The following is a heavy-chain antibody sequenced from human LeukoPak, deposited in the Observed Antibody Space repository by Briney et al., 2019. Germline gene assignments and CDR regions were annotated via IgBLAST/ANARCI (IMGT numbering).Heavy chain of an antibody. V-gene: IGHV4-34*01. D-gene: IGHD3-10*01. J-gene: IGHJ6*02. CDR1: GGSFSGYC. CDR3: ARLYGSGSYYRSYYYYGMDV. Sequence: PSETLSLTCAVYGGSFSGYCWSWIRQPPGKGLEWIGEINHSGSTNYNPSLKSRVTISVDTSKNQFSLKLSSVTAADTAVYYCARLYGSGSYYRSYYYYGMDVWGQGNTVTVSS. CDR2: INHSGST.